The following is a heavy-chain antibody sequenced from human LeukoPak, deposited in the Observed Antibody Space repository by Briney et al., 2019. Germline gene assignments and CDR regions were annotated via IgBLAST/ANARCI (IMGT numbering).Heavy chain of an antibody. CDR2: INPSGGST. J-gene: IGHJ6*03. CDR1: GYTFTSFY. V-gene: IGHV1-46*01. CDR3: ARERRDSEGESPWNYYYYMDV. Sequence: ASVKVSCKASGYTFTSFYMHWVRQAPGQGLEWMGIINPSGGSTSYAQKFLGRVTMTRDMSTCTVYMELSSLRSEDTAVYYCARERRDSEGESPWNYYYYMDVWGKGTTVTVSS. D-gene: IGHD3-10*01.